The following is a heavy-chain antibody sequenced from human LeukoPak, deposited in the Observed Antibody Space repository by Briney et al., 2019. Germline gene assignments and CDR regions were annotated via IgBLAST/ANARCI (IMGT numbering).Heavy chain of an antibody. CDR1: GFTFSDHY. CDR2: IWYDGSNK. J-gene: IGHJ6*02. D-gene: IGHD3-10*01. V-gene: IGHV3-33*08. Sequence: GGSLRLSCAASGFTFSDHYMDWVRQAPGKGLEWVAVIWYDGSNKYYADSVKGRFTISRDNSKNTLYLQMNSLRAEDTAVYYCAREDYYGSGSYYLYYYYYYGMDVWGQGTTVTVSS. CDR3: AREDYYGSGSYYLYYYYYYGMDV.